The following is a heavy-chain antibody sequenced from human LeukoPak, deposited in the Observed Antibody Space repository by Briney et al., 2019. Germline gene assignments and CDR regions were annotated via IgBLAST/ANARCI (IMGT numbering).Heavy chain of an antibody. D-gene: IGHD4-23*01. V-gene: IGHV4-59*01. CDR2: IYYSGST. CDR1: GGYISSYY. CDR3: ARDHSALVTPFYFDY. Sequence: PSETLSLTCTVSGGYISSYYWSWIRQPPGKGLEWIGYIYYSGSTNYNPSLKSRVTISVDTSKNQFSLKLSSVTAADTAVYYCARDHSALVTPFYFDYWGQGTLVTVSS. J-gene: IGHJ4*02.